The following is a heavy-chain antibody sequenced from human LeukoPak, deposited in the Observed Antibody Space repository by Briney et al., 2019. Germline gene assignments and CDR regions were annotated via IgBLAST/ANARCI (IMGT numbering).Heavy chain of an antibody. J-gene: IGHJ4*02. V-gene: IGHV1-2*06. CDR2: MNPSSGVT. CDR3: ASRAATVTLGY. CDR1: GYTFSGYQ. Sequence: ASVKVSCKASGYTFSGYQVHWLRQAPGQGLEWMGRMNPSSGVTNYAQKFQGRVTMTRDTSINTAYLDLSALKSDDTAVYYCASRAATVTLGYWGQGTLVTVSS. D-gene: IGHD4-11*01.